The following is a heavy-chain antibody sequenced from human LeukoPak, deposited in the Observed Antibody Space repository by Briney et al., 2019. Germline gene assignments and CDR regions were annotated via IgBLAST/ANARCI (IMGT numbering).Heavy chain of an antibody. CDR3: ARDRDCTGGSCYYVDV. CDR1: GDSITYYH. Sequence: SETLSLTCSVSGDSITYYHWTWIRQPAGKALEWLGRIYTSGSTHYNPSVRGRATISVDTSESQFSLRLTSVTAADTAVYYCARDRDCTGGSCYYVDVWGKGTTVTVSS. CDR2: IYTSGST. D-gene: IGHD2-21*01. V-gene: IGHV4-4*07. J-gene: IGHJ6*03.